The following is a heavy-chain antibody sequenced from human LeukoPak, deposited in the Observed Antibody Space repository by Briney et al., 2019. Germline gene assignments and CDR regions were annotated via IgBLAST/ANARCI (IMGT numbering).Heavy chain of an antibody. D-gene: IGHD1-7*01. CDR3: TSGPLTGTTNY. CDR1: GFSFSDHS. Sequence: GGSLRLSCAASGFSFSDHSMHWVRQAPGKGLEWVTVISYDGSGKFYTDSVKGRFLISRDNSKNTPYLQMSSLKTEDTAVYYCTSGPLTGTTNYWGQGTLVTVSS. J-gene: IGHJ4*02. V-gene: IGHV3-30*04. CDR2: ISYDGSGK.